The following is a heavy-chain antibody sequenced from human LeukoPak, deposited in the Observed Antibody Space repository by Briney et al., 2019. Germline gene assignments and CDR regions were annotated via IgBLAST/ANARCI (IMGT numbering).Heavy chain of an antibody. V-gene: IGHV4-39*01. CDR1: GGSISSSTSY. Sequence: SETLSLTCTASGGSISSSTSYWGWIRLPPGKGLEWIGTVYHSGSTFYAPSLASRVTISVDTSNNQFSLKLSSVTAADTAVYYRGRSIGYCTGGSCSYGVDVWGQGTTVTVSS. J-gene: IGHJ6*02. CDR3: GRSIGYCTGGSCSYGVDV. CDR2: VYHSGST. D-gene: IGHD2-15*01.